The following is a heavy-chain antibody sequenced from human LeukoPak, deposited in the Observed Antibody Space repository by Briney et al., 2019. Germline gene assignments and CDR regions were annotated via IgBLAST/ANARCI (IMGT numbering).Heavy chain of an antibody. CDR3: ADPRGTAAGAVY. CDR2: ISYDGSNK. J-gene: IGHJ4*02. Sequence: PGGSLRLSCAASGFTFSSYAMHWGRQAPGQGLEGVAVISYDGSNKYYADSVKGRFTISRDNSKNTLYLQMNSLRAEDTAVYDCADPRGTAAGAVYWGQGTLVAVSP. V-gene: IGHV3-30-3*01. D-gene: IGHD6-13*01. CDR1: GFTFSSYA.